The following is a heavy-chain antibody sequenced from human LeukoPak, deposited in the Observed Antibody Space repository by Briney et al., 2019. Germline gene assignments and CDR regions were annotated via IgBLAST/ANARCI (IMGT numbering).Heavy chain of an antibody. CDR2: INPNSGGT. V-gene: IGHV1-2*02. Sequence: ASVNVSCKPSGYTFTGYYIHWVRQAPGQGLEWMGWINPNSGGTSYAQKFQDRVTLTRDTSIRTAYMELSRLTSDDTAVYYCARHPNLDYWGQGTLVFVSS. CDR1: GYTFTGYY. J-gene: IGHJ4*02. CDR3: ARHPNLDY.